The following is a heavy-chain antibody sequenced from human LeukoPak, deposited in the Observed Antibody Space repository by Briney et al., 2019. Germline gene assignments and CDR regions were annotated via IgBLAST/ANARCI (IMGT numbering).Heavy chain of an antibody. V-gene: IGHV4-4*07. CDR2: IYTSGST. J-gene: IGHJ6*03. D-gene: IGHD3-3*01. CDR3: ARVDVFGVVSSDYYYYYMDV. Sequence: ASGTLSLICSVSGGSISGYYWSWIRQPAGKGLEWIGRIYTSGSTNYNPSLKSRVTMSVDTSKNQFSLKLSYVTAADTAVYYCARVDVFGVVSSDYYYYYMDVWGKGTTVTVSS. CDR1: GGSISGYY.